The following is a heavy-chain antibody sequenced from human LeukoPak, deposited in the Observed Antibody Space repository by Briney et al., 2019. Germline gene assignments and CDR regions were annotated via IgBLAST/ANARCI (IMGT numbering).Heavy chain of an antibody. J-gene: IGHJ4*02. V-gene: IGHV4-34*01. D-gene: IGHD6-19*01. Sequence: SETLSLTCAVYGVSFSGYYWSWIRQPPGKGLEWIGEINHSGSTNYNPSLKSRVTISVDTSKNQFSLKLSSVTAADTAVYYCARGARIAVAGNFDYWGQGTLVTVSS. CDR3: ARGARIAVAGNFDY. CDR2: INHSGST. CDR1: GVSFSGYY.